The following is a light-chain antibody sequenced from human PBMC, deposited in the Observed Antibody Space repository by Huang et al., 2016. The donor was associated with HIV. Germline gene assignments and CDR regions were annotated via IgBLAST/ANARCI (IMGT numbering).Light chain of an antibody. Sequence: DIQMTQSPSSLSASVGDRVTITCQASHDISNYLNWYQQKPGKAPKLLIYDAANLQAGVSSRFSGSGAGTDFTFTISSLQPEDIATYYCQQYDNLPRFTFGPGTKVDIK. CDR3: QQYDNLPRFT. J-gene: IGKJ3*01. CDR2: DAA. V-gene: IGKV1-33*01. CDR1: HDISNY.